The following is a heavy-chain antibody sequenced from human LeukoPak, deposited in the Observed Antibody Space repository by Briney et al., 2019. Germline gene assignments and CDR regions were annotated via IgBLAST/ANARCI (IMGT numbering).Heavy chain of an antibody. CDR1: GYMFTGFY. V-gene: IGHV1-2*02. J-gene: IGHJ4*02. CDR2: INPNTGGT. D-gene: IGHD6-13*01. CDR3: AREFSRTWPFDY. Sequence: VASVKVSCKASGYMFTGFYMHWVRQAPGQGPEWMGWINPNTGGTTYARKFQGRVTMTRDTSITTAYMELSRLTSDDTAVYYCAREFSRTWPFDYWGQGTLVTVSS.